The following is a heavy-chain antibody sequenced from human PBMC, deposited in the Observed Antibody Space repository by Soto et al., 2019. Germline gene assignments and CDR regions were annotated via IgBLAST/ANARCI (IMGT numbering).Heavy chain of an antibody. Sequence: SETLSLTCTVSGGSISSGDYYRSWIRQPPGKGLEWIGYIYYSGSTYYNPSLKSRVTISVDTSKNQFSLKLSSVTAADTAVYYCARVAIVVVAAPTNYFDYWGQGTLVTVSS. J-gene: IGHJ4*02. V-gene: IGHV4-30-4*01. CDR3: ARVAIVVVAAPTNYFDY. CDR1: GGSISSGDYY. CDR2: IYYSGST. D-gene: IGHD2-15*01.